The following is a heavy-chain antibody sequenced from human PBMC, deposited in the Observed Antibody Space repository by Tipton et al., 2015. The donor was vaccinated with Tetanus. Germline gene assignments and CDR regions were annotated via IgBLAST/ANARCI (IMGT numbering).Heavy chain of an antibody. V-gene: IGHV1-18*01. CDR1: GYTFTSYG. Sequence: QMQLVQSGAEVKKPGASVKVSCKASGYTFTSYGISWVRQAPGQGLEWMGWISAYNGNTNYAQKLQGRVTMTPDTSTSTAYMELRSLRSDDTAVYYCARGPSYYDILTGYHPAPLFDYWGQGTLVTVSS. CDR3: ARGPSYYDILTGYHPAPLFDY. D-gene: IGHD3-9*01. CDR2: ISAYNGNT. J-gene: IGHJ4*02.